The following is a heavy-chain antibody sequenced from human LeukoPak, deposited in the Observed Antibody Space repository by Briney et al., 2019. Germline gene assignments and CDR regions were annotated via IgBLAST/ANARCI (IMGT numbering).Heavy chain of an antibody. CDR3: ATPTPPIAVAGTNFDY. CDR1: GFTFTSYS. D-gene: IGHD6-19*01. V-gene: IGHV3-23*01. Sequence: PGGSLRLSCAASGFTFTSYSMNWVRQAPGKGLEWVAAISGSGGSTYYADSVKGRFTISRDNSKNTLYRQMNSLRAEDTAVYYCATPTPPIAVAGTNFDYWGQGTLVTVSS. J-gene: IGHJ4*02. CDR2: ISGSGGST.